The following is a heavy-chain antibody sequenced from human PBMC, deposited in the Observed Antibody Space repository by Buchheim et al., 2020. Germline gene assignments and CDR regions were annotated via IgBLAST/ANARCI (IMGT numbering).Heavy chain of an antibody. CDR1: GFTFSSYG. CDR2: IWYDGSNK. Sequence: VQLVESGGGLVQPGGSLRLSCAASGFTFSSYGMHWVRQAPGKGLEWVAVIWYDGSNKYYADSVKGRFTISRDNSKNTLYLQMNSLRAEDTAVYYCARDPGSNGSYYYDYWGQGTL. CDR3: ARDPGSNGSYYYDY. D-gene: IGHD3-10*01. V-gene: IGHV3-33*01. J-gene: IGHJ4*02.